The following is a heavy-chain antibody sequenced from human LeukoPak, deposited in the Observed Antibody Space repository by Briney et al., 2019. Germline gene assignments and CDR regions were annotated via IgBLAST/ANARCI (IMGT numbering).Heavy chain of an antibody. J-gene: IGHJ4*02. CDR1: GGSFSGYY. Sequence: SETLSLTCAVYGGSFSGYYWSWIRQPPGKGLEWIGEINHSGSTNYNPSLKSRATISVDTSKNQFSLKLSSVTAADTAVYYCARARRGYSYGRFDYWGQGTLVTVSS. CDR3: ARARRGYSYGRFDY. CDR2: INHSGST. V-gene: IGHV4-34*01. D-gene: IGHD5-18*01.